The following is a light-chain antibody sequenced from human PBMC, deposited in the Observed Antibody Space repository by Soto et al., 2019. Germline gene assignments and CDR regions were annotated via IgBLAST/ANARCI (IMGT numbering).Light chain of an antibody. CDR2: GAS. Sequence: EIVLTQSPGTLSLSPGERATLSCRASQSVSNNYLAWYQQKPGQAPRLLIYGASNRATGIPERFSGSGSGTDFTLTISSLEPEDFAVYYCQQYGTSPITFGQGTRLEI. CDR1: QSVSNNY. CDR3: QQYGTSPIT. J-gene: IGKJ5*01. V-gene: IGKV3-20*01.